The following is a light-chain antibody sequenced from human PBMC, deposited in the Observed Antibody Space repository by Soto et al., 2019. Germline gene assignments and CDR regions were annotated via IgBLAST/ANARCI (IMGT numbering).Light chain of an antibody. J-gene: IGLJ1*01. CDR3: QSYDSSLSGSYV. V-gene: IGLV1-40*01. CDR1: SSNIGAGYD. CDR2: GNS. Sequence: QSVLTQPPSVSGAPGQRVTISCTGSSSNIGAGYDVHWYQQLPGTAPKLLFYGNSNRPSGVPDRFSGSKSGTSASLASTGLQAEDEADYYCQSYDSSLSGSYVFGTGTKVTVL.